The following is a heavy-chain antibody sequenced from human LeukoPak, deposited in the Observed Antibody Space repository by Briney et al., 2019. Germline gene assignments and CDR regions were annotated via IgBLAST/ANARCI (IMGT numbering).Heavy chain of an antibody. V-gene: IGHV3-21*01. CDR3: ARAGYSYGYSAFDI. Sequence: GGSLRLSCAASGFTFSTYSMDWVRQAPGKGLEWVSSISSSSSYIYYADSVKGRFTISRDNAKNSLYLQMNSLRAEDTAVYYCARAGYSYGYSAFDIWGQGTMVTVSS. CDR1: GFTFSTYS. J-gene: IGHJ3*02. D-gene: IGHD5-18*01. CDR2: ISSSSSYI.